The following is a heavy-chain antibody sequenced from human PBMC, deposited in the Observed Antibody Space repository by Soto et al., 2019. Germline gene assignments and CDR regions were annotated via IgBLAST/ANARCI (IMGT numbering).Heavy chain of an antibody. Sequence: QVQLVQSGAEVKKPGSSVKVSCKASGGTFSSYAITWVRQAPGQGLEWMGRIIPILGIENYAQKFQDRVTITADKSTSTVYMELSSLRSEDTAVYYCARDRSSDPNCYYYMDVWGKGTTVTVSS. CDR1: GGTFSSYA. J-gene: IGHJ6*03. V-gene: IGHV1-69*04. CDR3: ARDRSSDPNCYYYMDV. D-gene: IGHD6-19*01. CDR2: IIPILGIE.